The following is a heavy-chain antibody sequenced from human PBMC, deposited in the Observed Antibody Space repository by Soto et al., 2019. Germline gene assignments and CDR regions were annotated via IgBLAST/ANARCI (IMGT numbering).Heavy chain of an antibody. CDR2: IWYDGSNK. V-gene: IGHV3-33*01. CDR3: AREGLVVMVAFDI. CDR1: GFTFSSYG. Sequence: QVQLVESGGGVVQPGRSLRLSCAASGFTFSSYGMHWVRQAPGKGLEWVAVIWYDGSNKYYADSVKGRFTISRDNSKNTLYLQMNSLRAEDTAVYYCAREGLVVMVAFDIWGQGTMVTVSS. J-gene: IGHJ3*02. D-gene: IGHD3-22*01.